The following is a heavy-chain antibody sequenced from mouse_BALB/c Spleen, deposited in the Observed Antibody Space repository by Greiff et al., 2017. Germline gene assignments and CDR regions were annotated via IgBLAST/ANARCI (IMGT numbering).Heavy chain of an antibody. CDR3: ASGEGVRLNYYAMDY. D-gene: IGHD2-14*01. J-gene: IGHJ4*01. CDR1: GYSFTDYI. V-gene: IGHV1-39*01. CDR2: INPYYGST. Sequence: VQLQQTGPELVKPGASVKISCKASGYSFTDYIMLWVKQSHGKSLEWIGNINPYYGSTSYNLKFKGKATLTVDKSSSTAYMQLNSLTSEDSAVYYCASGEGVRLNYYAMDYWGQGTSVTVSS.